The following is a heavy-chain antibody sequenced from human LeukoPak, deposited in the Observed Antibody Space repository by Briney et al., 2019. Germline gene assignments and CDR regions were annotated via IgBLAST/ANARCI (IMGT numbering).Heavy chain of an antibody. J-gene: IGHJ4*02. Sequence: GGSLRLSCAASGFTVSSNYMSWVRQAPGKGLEWVSIIYTDDRTFYADSVKGRFTISRDNAKNSLYLQMNSLRAEDTAVYYCARGLTTVTHSGYFDYWGQGTLVTVSS. CDR3: ARGLTTVTHSGYFDY. CDR1: GFTVSSNY. V-gene: IGHV3-53*01. D-gene: IGHD4-17*01. CDR2: IYTDDRT.